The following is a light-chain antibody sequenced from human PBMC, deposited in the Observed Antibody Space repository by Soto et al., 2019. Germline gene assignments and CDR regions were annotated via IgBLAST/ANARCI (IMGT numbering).Light chain of an antibody. CDR3: KSYTNSNAVV. V-gene: IGLV2-14*01. CDR2: EVS. CDR1: SSDVGGYNY. J-gene: IGLJ1*01. Sequence: QSVLTQPASVSGSPGQSITISCTGTSSDVGGYNYVSWFQQYPGKAPKLMIYEVSNRPSGVSNRFSGSKSGNTASLTISGLQAEDEADYYCKSYTNSNAVVFGTGTKLTVL.